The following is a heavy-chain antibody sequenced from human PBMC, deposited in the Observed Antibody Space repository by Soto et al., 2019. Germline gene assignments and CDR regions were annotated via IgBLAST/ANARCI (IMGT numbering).Heavy chain of an antibody. V-gene: IGHV1-69*12. J-gene: IGHJ4*02. Sequence: QVQLVQSGAEVKKPGSSVKVSCKASGGTFSSYAISWVRQAPGQGLEWMGGIIPIFGTANYAQKFQGRVTITADESTSTAYMELSSLRSEDTAVYYCARVLDHPHYGDYVGYFDYWGQGTLVTVSS. D-gene: IGHD4-17*01. CDR3: ARVLDHPHYGDYVGYFDY. CDR2: IIPIFGTA. CDR1: GGTFSSYA.